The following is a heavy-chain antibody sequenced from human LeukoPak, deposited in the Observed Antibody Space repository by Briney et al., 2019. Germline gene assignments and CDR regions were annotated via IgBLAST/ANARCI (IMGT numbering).Heavy chain of an antibody. V-gene: IGHV3-72*01. Sequence: GGSLRLSCAASGFTFSNAWMSWVRQAPGKGLEWVGRSRNKVNSYSTEYAASVKGRFTISRDDSKNSLYLQMNSLKTEDTAVYYCVAMIRGVGYWGQGTLVTVSS. CDR2: SRNKVNSYST. D-gene: IGHD3-10*01. J-gene: IGHJ4*02. CDR1: GFTFSNAW. CDR3: VAMIRGVGY.